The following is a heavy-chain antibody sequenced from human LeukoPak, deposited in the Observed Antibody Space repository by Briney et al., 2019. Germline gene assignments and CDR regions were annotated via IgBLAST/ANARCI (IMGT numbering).Heavy chain of an antibody. Sequence: GGSLRLSCAASGFTFSHYAISWVRQAPGKGLEWVSGISWNSGSIGYADSVKGRFTISRDNAKNSLYLQMNSLRAEDTALYYCAKAEEMADYFDYWGQGTLVTVSS. CDR2: ISWNSGSI. CDR3: AKAEEMADYFDY. CDR1: GFTFSHYA. V-gene: IGHV3-9*01. D-gene: IGHD5-24*01. J-gene: IGHJ4*02.